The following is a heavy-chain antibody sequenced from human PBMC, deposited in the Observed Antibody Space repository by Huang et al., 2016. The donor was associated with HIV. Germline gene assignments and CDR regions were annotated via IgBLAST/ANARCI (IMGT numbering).Heavy chain of an antibody. CDR1: GGSISSGSYY. CDR3: ARDRLRSRFHH. J-gene: IGHJ1*01. V-gene: IGHV4-61*09. Sequence: QVQLQESGPGLVKPSQTLSLTCTVSGGSISSGSYYWSWIRQPAGKGRGGIGHIYTSANTNFNPSLKSRVTISRDTSQNQFSLNLTSVTVADTAVYFCARDRLRSRFHHWGQGTLVTVSS. CDR2: IYTSANT. D-gene: IGHD6-6*01.